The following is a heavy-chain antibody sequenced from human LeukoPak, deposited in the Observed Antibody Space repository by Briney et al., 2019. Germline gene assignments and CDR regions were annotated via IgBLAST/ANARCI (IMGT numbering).Heavy chain of an antibody. J-gene: IGHJ4*02. V-gene: IGHV4-59*01. D-gene: IGHD2-2*02. CDR3: ARGGGCCSSTSCYRYFDY. CDR2: IYYSGST. CDR1: GGSISSYY. Sequence: SETLSLTCTVSGGSISSYYWSWIRQPPGKGLEWIGYIYYSGSTNYNPSLKSRVTISVDTSKNQSSLKLSSVTAADTAVYYCARGGGCCSSTSCYRYFDYWGQGTLVTVSS.